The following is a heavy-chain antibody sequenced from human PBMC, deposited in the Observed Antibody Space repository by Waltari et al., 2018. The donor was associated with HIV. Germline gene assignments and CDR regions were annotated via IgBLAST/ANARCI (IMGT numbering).Heavy chain of an antibody. CDR2: ISGIGGST. V-gene: IGHV3-23*01. J-gene: IGHJ3*02. CDR1: GFTFGYYH. Sequence: EVQLLESGGGLVQPGGSLRLSCAGSGFTFGYYHMSWVRQAPGKGLGWVLSISGIGGSTYYADSVKGRFTVSRDNSKDTLFLQMNSLRAEDTALYYCAKEGIIVITDAFDIWGQGTMVIVSS. CDR3: AKEGIIVITDAFDI. D-gene: IGHD3-22*01.